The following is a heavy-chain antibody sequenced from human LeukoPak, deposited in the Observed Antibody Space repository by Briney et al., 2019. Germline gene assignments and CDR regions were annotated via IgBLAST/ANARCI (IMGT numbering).Heavy chain of an antibody. CDR2: ISGNGAYA. V-gene: IGHV3-23*01. J-gene: IGHJ4*02. Sequence: GGSLRLSCAASGFTFSNYAMTWVRQAPGKGLEWVSVISGNGAYAYYADSVKGRFTISRDNSKNTLFLQLDSLGAEDTAVYFCAKDFTSGTVIVHYYLDYWGQGSLVTVSS. CDR3: AKDFTSGTVIVHYYLDY. D-gene: IGHD3-16*02. CDR1: GFTFSNYA.